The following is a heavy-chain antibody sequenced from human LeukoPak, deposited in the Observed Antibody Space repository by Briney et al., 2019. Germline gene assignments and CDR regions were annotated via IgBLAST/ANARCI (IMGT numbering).Heavy chain of an antibody. CDR1: GFTFDDYA. Sequence: PGGSLRLSCAASGFTFDDYAMHWVRQAPGKGLEWVSGISWNSGSIGYADPVKGRFTISRDNAKNSLYLQMNSLRAEDTALYYCAKAVKGYCSGGSCYSLDYWGQGTLVTVSS. J-gene: IGHJ4*02. CDR2: ISWNSGSI. D-gene: IGHD2-15*01. V-gene: IGHV3-9*01. CDR3: AKAVKGYCSGGSCYSLDY.